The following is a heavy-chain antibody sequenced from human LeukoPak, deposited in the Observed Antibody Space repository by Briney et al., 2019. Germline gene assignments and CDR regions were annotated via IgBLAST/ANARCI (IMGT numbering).Heavy chain of an antibody. CDR1: GFTFDDYA. D-gene: IGHD2-2*01. CDR3: AKGYCSSTSCPPGGY. Sequence: GGSLRLSCAASGFTFDDYAMHWVRQAPGKGLEWVSGISWNSGSIGYADSVKGRFTISRDNAKNSLHLQMNSLRAEDTALYYCAKGYCSSTSCPPGGYWGQGTLVTVSS. J-gene: IGHJ4*02. V-gene: IGHV3-9*01. CDR2: ISWNSGSI.